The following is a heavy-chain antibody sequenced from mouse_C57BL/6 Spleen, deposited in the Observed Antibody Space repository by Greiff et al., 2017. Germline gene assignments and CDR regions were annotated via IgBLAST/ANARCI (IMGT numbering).Heavy chain of an antibody. CDR3: ASELGPFAY. D-gene: IGHD4-1*01. CDR2: INPSTGGT. J-gene: IGHJ3*01. Sequence: VQLKESGPELVKPGASVKISCKASGYSFTGYYMNWVKQSPEKSLEWIGEINPSTGGTTYNQKFKAKATLTVDKSSSTAYMQLKSLTSEDSAVYYCASELGPFAYWGQGTLVTVSA. CDR1: GYSFTGYY. V-gene: IGHV1-42*01.